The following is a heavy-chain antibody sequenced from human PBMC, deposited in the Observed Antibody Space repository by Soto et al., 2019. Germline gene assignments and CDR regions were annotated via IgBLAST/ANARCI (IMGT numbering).Heavy chain of an antibody. CDR3: ADMRGQWLPRD. CDR2: IQYSGNA. J-gene: IGHJ4*02. Sequence: HLQLQESGPGLVKPSETLSLTCTVSGGSISSDSYYWGWIRQPPGKGLEWIANIQYSGNAFYNPSLKSRVTIYVDTSKNPFSLKLSSVPAADTAVYYCADMRGQWLPRDWGQGTLVTVSS. D-gene: IGHD6-19*01. V-gene: IGHV4-39*01. CDR1: GGSISSDSYY.